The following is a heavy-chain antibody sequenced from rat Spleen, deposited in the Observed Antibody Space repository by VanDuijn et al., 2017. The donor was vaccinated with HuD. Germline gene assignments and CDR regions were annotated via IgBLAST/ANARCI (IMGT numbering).Heavy chain of an antibody. CDR1: GFTFSTNW. Sequence: EVQLVESGGGLVQPGSPLKLSCAASGFTFSTNWLNWIRQAPGKGLEWVASITPDGVTTYYPDTVKGRFVISKDNAKNTGTLQMNNLKSEDTAVYYCTGGGHSALNWFAYWGQGTLVTVSS. CDR2: ITPDGVTT. CDR3: TGGGHSALNWFAY. V-gene: IGHV5-35*01. D-gene: IGHD3-3*01. J-gene: IGHJ3*01.